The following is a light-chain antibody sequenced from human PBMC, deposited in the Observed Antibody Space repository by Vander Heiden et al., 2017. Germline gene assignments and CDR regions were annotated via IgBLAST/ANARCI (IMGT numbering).Light chain of an antibody. CDR1: KSISSS. Sequence: DSQMTQSPSSLSASVGDRVTSACRASKSISSSLNWYQQKPGRAPKLLIYAASSLQSGVPSRFSGSGAGTDFTLTISSLQPEDFASYYCQQTYNTRTFGQGTKVEVK. J-gene: IGKJ1*01. CDR2: AAS. V-gene: IGKV1-39*01. CDR3: QQTYNTRT.